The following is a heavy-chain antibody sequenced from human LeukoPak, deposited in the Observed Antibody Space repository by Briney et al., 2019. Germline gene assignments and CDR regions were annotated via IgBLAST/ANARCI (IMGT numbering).Heavy chain of an antibody. CDR3: AREPSSGYSHFDY. CDR2: INPSGGST. D-gene: IGHD3-22*01. J-gene: IGHJ4*02. CDR1: GYTFTSYY. Sequence: ASVKVSCKASGYTFTSYYMHWVREAPAQGLEWMGIINPSGGSTSYAQKFQGRVTMTRDTSTSTVYMELSSLRSEDTAVYYCAREPSSGYSHFDYWGQGTLVTVSS. V-gene: IGHV1-46*01.